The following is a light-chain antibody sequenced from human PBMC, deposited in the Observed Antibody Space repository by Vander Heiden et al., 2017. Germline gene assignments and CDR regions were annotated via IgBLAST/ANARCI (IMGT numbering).Light chain of an antibody. V-gene: IGKV1-27*01. J-gene: IGKJ3*01. CDR2: AAS. CDR3: QKYNSVPRGVT. CDR1: QGISNY. Sequence: DIQMIQSPSSLSASVGDRGTITCRASQGISNYLAWYQQKPGKVPKLLIYAASTLQSGVPSRFSGSGSGTDFTLTISSLRPEDVATYYCQKYNSVPRGVTFGPGTKVDIK.